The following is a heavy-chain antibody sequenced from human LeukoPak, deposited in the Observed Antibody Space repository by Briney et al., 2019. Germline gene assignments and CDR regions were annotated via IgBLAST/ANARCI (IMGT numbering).Heavy chain of an antibody. CDR2: ISNGGDP. CDR1: GFTFNNYW. D-gene: IGHD2/OR15-2a*01. J-gene: IGHJ4*02. CDR3: ALLSGGTFDY. V-gene: IGHV3-53*01. Sequence: GGSLRLSCAASGFTFNNYWMTWVRQAPGKGLEWVSTISNGGDPFYGDSVKGRSTISRDESTNTFSLQLDSLRVEDMGVYYCALLSGGTFDYWGQGTQVTVAS.